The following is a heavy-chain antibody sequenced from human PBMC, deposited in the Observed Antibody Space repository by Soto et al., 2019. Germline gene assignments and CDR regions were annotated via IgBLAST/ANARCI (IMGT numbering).Heavy chain of an antibody. D-gene: IGHD2-2*01. J-gene: IGHJ4*02. V-gene: IGHV4-4*07. CDR1: GGSIRGYY. CDR2: MHTSGST. CDR3: VRASMPKAHFDS. Sequence: QMQLQESGPGLVKPSETLSLTCTVSGGSIRGYYWSWIRQSAGMRLEWIGRMHTSGSTNYNPSLKGRVTISVDMSKNQISLKLTSVTAADTALYYCVRASMPKAHFDSWGQGTLVTVSS.